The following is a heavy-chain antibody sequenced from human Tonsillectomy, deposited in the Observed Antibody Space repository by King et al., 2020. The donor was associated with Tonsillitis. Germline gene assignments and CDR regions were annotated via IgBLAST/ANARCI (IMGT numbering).Heavy chain of an antibody. Sequence: QLVQSGGGLVQPGGSLRVSCAASGFTFSSYWMTWVRQAPGKGLEWVSNIKEDGSKKHYVDSVKGRFTISRDNAKNSLYLQMNSLSAEDTAVYYCARDNARKQGSDWHDAFDIWGQGTMVTVSS. CDR2: IKEDGSKK. CDR3: ARDNARKQGSDWHDAFDI. J-gene: IGHJ3*02. CDR1: GFTFSSYW. V-gene: IGHV3-7*04. D-gene: IGHD6-19*01.